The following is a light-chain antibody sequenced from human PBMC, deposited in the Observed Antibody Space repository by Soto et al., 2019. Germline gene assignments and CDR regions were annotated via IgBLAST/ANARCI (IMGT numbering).Light chain of an antibody. CDR3: MQALQGPPT. CDR1: QSLLHSNGYNY. Sequence: IVMTQSPLYLPVTPGEPASISSSSSQSLLHSNGYNYLDWYLQKPGQSPQLLIYLGSNRASGVPDRFSGTGSGTDFTLKIIRVEAEEVGVYYCMQALQGPPTFGQGTKVDI. V-gene: IGKV2-28*01. J-gene: IGKJ1*01. CDR2: LGS.